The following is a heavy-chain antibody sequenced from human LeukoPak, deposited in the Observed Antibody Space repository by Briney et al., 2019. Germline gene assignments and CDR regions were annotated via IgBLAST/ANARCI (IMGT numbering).Heavy chain of an antibody. V-gene: IGHV3-23*01. D-gene: IGHD3-3*01. Sequence: GGSLRLSCAASGFTFSSYAMSWVRQAPGKGLEWVSAISGSGGSTYYADSVKGRFTISRDNSKNTLYLQMNSLRAEDTAVYYCAKDPTQGGIFGVVNGRISYFDYWGQGTLVTVSS. CDR3: AKDPTQGGIFGVVNGRISYFDY. J-gene: IGHJ4*02. CDR2: ISGSGGST. CDR1: GFTFSSYA.